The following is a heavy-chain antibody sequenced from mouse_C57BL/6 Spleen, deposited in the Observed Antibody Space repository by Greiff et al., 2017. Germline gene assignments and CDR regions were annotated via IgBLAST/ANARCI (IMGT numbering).Heavy chain of an antibody. J-gene: IGHJ3*01. D-gene: IGHD1-3*01. CDR2: ISSGSSTI. V-gene: IGHV5-17*01. CDR3: ARRWEVGLFAY. CDR1: GFTFSDYG. Sequence: EVKLVESGGGLVKPGGSLKLSCAASGFTFSDYGMHWVRQAPETGLEWVAYISSGSSTIYYADTVKGRFTISRDNAKNTLFLQMTSLRSEDTAMYYCARRWEVGLFAYWGQGTLVTVSA.